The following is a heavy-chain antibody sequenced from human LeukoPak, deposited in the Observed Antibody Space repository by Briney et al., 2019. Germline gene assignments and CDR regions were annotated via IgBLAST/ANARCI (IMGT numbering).Heavy chain of an antibody. CDR3: ARGQVDCSGGSCYSIPFFDY. V-gene: IGHV4-4*07. D-gene: IGHD2-15*01. Sequence: PSETLSLTCTVSGGSISSYYWSWIRQPAGKGLEWIGRIYTSGSTNYNPSLKSRVTISVDTSKNQFSLKLSSVTAADTAVYYCARGQVDCSGGSCYSIPFFDYWGQGTLVTVSS. CDR2: IYTSGST. J-gene: IGHJ4*02. CDR1: GGSISSYY.